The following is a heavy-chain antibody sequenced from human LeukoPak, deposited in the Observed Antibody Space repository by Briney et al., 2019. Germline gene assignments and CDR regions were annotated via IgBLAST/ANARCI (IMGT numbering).Heavy chain of an antibody. CDR2: ISGSGGST. D-gene: IGHD2/OR15-2a*01. V-gene: IGHV3-23*01. J-gene: IGHJ5*02. CDR1: GFTFSSYA. CDR3: AKYPISPDNWFDP. Sequence: GGSLRLSCAASGFTFSSYAMTWVRQAPGKGLEWILSISGSGGSTYYADSVKGRFTISRDNSKNTQYQQMNSLRAADTAVYYCAKYPISPDNWFDPWGQGTLVTVSS.